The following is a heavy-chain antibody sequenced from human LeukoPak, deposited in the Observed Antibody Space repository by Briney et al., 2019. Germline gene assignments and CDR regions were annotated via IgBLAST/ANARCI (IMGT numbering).Heavy chain of an antibody. CDR1: GFTFSDYY. CDR2: ISSSGSTI. Sequence: PGGSLRLSCAASGFTFSDYYMSWIRQAPGKGLEWVSYISSSGSTICYADSVKGRFTISRDNAKNSLYLQMNSLRAEDTAVYYCARRRWEYSYGYVDYWGQGTLVTVSS. J-gene: IGHJ4*02. CDR3: ARRRWEYSYGYVDY. V-gene: IGHV3-11*01. D-gene: IGHD5-18*01.